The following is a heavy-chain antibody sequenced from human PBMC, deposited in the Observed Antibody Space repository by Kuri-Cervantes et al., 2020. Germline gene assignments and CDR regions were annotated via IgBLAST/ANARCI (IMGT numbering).Heavy chain of an antibody. Sequence: ASVKVSCKASGYTFTSYGISWVRQAPGQGLEWMGWINPNSGGTNYAQKFQGRVTMTEDTSTDTAYMELSSLRSEDTAVYYCATDLVGNYVAFDYWGQGTLVTVSS. D-gene: IGHD1-7*01. CDR2: INPNSGGT. CDR1: GYTFTSYG. CDR3: ATDLVGNYVAFDY. J-gene: IGHJ4*02. V-gene: IGHV1-18*01.